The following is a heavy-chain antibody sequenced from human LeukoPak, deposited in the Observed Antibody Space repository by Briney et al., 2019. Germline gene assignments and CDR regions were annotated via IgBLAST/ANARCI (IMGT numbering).Heavy chain of an antibody. CDR2: ISDNGGST. J-gene: IGHJ4*02. Sequence: PGGSLRLSCSASGFILRSHAMHWVRQAPGEGLEYVSRISDNGGSTYYADSVKGRFTISRDNSKNTLYLQMSSLRAEDTAVYYCARYRGAYYSDFWGQGTLVTVSS. CDR1: GFILRSHA. D-gene: IGHD2-21*01. CDR3: ARYRGAYYSDF. V-gene: IGHV3-64D*06.